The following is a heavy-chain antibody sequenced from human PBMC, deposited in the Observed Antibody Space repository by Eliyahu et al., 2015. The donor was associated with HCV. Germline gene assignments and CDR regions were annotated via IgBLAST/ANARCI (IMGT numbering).Heavy chain of an antibody. V-gene: IGHV1-8*01. CDR1: GYTFTSYD. D-gene: IGHD2-21*01. J-gene: IGHJ3*02. CDR2: MNPNSGNT. Sequence: QVQLVQSGAEVKKPGASVKVSCKASGYTFTSYDINWVRQATGQGFEWMGWMNPNSGNTGYAQKFQGRVTMTRNTSISTAYMELSSLRSEDTAVYYCARGLAYCGGDCYPDAFDIWGQGTMVTVSS. CDR3: ARGLAYCGGDCYPDAFDI.